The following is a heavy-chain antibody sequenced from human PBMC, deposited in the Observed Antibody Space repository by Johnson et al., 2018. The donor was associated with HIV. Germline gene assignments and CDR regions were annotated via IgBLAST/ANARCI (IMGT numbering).Heavy chain of an antibody. J-gene: IGHJ3*02. CDR3: ARGLSYYDSSGYWSVFDI. V-gene: IGHV3-30*14. Sequence: QVQLVESGGSVVRPGGSLRLSCAASGFTFNSYTIHWVRQAPGKGLEWINVLSCDLSNNYYGHTHSVKGRFTISRENAKNSLYLQMGSLRAEDMAVDYCARGLSYYDSSGYWSVFDIWGRGTMVTVSS. CDR1: GFTFNSYT. D-gene: IGHD3-22*01. CDR2: LSCDLSNN.